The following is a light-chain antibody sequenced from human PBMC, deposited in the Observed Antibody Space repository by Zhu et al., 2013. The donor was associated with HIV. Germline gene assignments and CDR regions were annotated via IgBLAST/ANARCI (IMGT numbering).Light chain of an antibody. CDR2: GAS. Sequence: EIVLTQSPGTLSLSPGERATLSCRASQSVSSSYLAWYQQKPGQAPRLLISGASNRATGIPDRFSGSGSGTDFTLTISRLEPDDFAVYYCQQYDGAPQWTFGQGTKVDIK. CDR1: QSVSSSY. CDR3: QQYDGAPQWT. V-gene: IGKV3-20*01. J-gene: IGKJ1*01.